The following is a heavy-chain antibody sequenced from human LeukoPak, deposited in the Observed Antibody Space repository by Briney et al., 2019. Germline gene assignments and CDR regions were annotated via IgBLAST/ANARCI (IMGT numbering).Heavy chain of an antibody. CDR2: IIPIFVTA. CDR3: ARMTASGRDNWFDP. J-gene: IGHJ5*02. Sequence: GASVKVSCKASGGTFSSYAISWVRQAPGQGLEWMGGIIPIFVTANSAQKFQGRVTITRNTSINTAYMELSSLRSEDTAVYYCARMTASGRDNWFDPWGQGTLVTVSS. CDR1: GGTFSSYA. D-gene: IGHD2-15*01. V-gene: IGHV1-69*05.